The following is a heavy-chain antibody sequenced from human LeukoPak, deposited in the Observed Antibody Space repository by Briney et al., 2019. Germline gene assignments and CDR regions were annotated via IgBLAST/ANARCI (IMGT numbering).Heavy chain of an antibody. CDR1: GFTSCNAW. Sequence: RGSPRLSCAASGFTSCNAWMSWGRQAPGKGLEWVGRIKSKTDGGTTDYAAPVKGRFTISRDDSKNTLYLQMNSLKTEDTAVYYCTTVVRITMVRGVISYYYYYMDVWGKGTTVTVSS. V-gene: IGHV3-15*01. J-gene: IGHJ6*03. CDR3: TTVVRITMVRGVISYYYYYMDV. D-gene: IGHD3-10*01. CDR2: IKSKTDGGTT.